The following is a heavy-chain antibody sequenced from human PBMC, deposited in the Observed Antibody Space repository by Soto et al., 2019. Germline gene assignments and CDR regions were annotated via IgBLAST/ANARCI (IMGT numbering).Heavy chain of an antibody. J-gene: IGHJ6*02. D-gene: IGHD3-16*01. CDR2: ISPYTGNT. CDR3: VMVDNYVTPTPQDV. Sequence: QVQLVQSGDEVKKPGASVKVSCKASGYIFVNYGIAWVRQPPGQGLEWMGWISPYTGNTYSATKVQGRLTMTTETXPRTAYVDRGSRTSDYTAVYYCVMVDNYVTPTPQDVWGQGTTVTVSS. CDR1: GYIFVNYG. V-gene: IGHV1-18*01.